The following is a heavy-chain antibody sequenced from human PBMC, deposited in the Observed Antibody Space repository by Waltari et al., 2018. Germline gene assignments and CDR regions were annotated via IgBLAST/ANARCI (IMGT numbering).Heavy chain of an antibody. CDR3: ARDASPSSGWDY. CDR2: IIPILGID. D-gene: IGHD6-19*01. J-gene: IGHJ4*02. CDR1: GGTFSSYA. Sequence: QVQLVQSGAEVKKPVSSVKVSFKASGGTFSSYAISWVRQDPGQGLEWVGGIIPILGIDNYAQKFQGRVTIPANESTSTAYMELSSLRSEDTAVYYCARDASPSSGWDYWGQGTLVTVSS. V-gene: IGHV1-69*04.